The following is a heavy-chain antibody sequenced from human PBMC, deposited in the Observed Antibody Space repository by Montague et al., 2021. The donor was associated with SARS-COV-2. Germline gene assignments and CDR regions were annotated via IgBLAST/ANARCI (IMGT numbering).Heavy chain of an antibody. CDR1: GDSISSYL. D-gene: IGHD1-26*01. Sequence: SETLSLTCTVSGDSISSYLRNWVRQPAGKGLEWIGRIWTSGGTNYNPSLRSRVTVSLDTSKSQFSLLLTSVTAAAAAVFYYGGWQGSPEDGMDVWGQGTTVTVSS. CDR3: GGWQGSPEDGMDV. J-gene: IGHJ6*02. V-gene: IGHV4-4*07. CDR2: IWTSGGT.